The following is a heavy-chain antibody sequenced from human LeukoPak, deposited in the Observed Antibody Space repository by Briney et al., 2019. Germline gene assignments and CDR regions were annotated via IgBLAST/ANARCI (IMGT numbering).Heavy chain of an antibody. Sequence: GGSLRLSCAASGFTFSSYAMSWVRQAPGKGLEWVSAISGSGGSTYYADSVKGRFTISRDNSKNTLYLQMNSLRAEDTAVYYCARDWGIAARPHNWFDPWGQGTLVTVSS. D-gene: IGHD6-6*01. V-gene: IGHV3-23*01. CDR2: ISGSGGST. CDR1: GFTFSSYA. CDR3: ARDWGIAARPHNWFDP. J-gene: IGHJ5*02.